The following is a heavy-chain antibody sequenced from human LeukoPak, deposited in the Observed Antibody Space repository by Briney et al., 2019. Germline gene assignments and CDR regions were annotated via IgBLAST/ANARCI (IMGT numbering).Heavy chain of an antibody. CDR1: GYTLTSYW. D-gene: IGHD2-15*01. CDR2: TYPGDSDT. CDR3: ARHSRGAFSGSTCYSGGFVY. V-gene: IGHV5-51*01. J-gene: IGHJ4*02. Sequence: GESLKISCQGSGYTLTSYWFGWVRQMPGKGLEWMGITYPGDSDTRYSPSFEGQVTISADKSIGTAYLQWSSLKASDTAMYYCARHSRGAFSGSTCYSGGFVYWGQGTLVTVSS.